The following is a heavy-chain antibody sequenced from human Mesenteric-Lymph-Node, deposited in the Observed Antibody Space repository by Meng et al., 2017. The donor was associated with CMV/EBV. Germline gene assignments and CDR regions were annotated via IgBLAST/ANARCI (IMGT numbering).Heavy chain of an antibody. Sequence: GSLRLSCAVSGGSISSSNWCCWVRQPPGKGLEWIGEIYHSGSTNSNPSLKSRVTISVDTSKNQFPLKLSSVTAADTAVYYCARGPGDSSGWYDYYYGMDVWGQGTTVTVSS. V-gene: IGHV4-4*02. J-gene: IGHJ6*02. CDR2: IYHSGST. CDR3: ARGPGDSSGWYDYYYGMDV. CDR1: GGSISSSNW. D-gene: IGHD6-19*01.